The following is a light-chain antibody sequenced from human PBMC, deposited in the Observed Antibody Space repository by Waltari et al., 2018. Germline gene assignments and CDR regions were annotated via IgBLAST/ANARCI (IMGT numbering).Light chain of an antibody. CDR2: VNSDGSH. V-gene: IGLV4-69*01. J-gene: IGLJ3*02. CDR1: SGYSNYD. CDR3: QTGGFGIWV. Sequence: QLLLTQSPSASASLGASVKLTCTLSSGYSNYDTAWHQQQQDKGPRYLMKVNSDGSHIKGDGIPDRFSGSSSGAGRYLTISSLQSEDEADYYCQTGGFGIWVFGGGTKLTVL.